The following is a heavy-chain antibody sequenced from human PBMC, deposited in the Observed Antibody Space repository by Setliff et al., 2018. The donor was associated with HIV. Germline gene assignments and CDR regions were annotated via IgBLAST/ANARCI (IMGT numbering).Heavy chain of an antibody. J-gene: IGHJ3*02. V-gene: IGHV4-34*01. CDR1: GGSFSGYY. CDR3: ARESTRSLDI. Sequence: SETLSLTCAVYGGSFSGYYWSWIRQPPGKGLEWIGEINHSGSTNYNPSLKSRVTISVDTSRNQFSLKLSSVTAADTAVYYCARESTRSLDIWGQGTMVTVSS. CDR2: INHSGST.